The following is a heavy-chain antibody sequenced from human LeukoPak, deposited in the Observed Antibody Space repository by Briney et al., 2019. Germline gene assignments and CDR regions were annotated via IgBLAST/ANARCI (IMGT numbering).Heavy chain of an antibody. V-gene: IGHV4-39*07. J-gene: IGHJ4*02. Sequence: PSETLSLTCTVSGGSISSGGHYWSWIRQPPGRGLEWIGEINHSGSTNYNPSLKSRVTISVDTSKNQFSLKLSSVTAADTAVYYCALSGWSIDYWGQGTLVTVSS. CDR1: GGSISSGGHY. CDR3: ALSGWSIDY. CDR2: INHSGST. D-gene: IGHD6-19*01.